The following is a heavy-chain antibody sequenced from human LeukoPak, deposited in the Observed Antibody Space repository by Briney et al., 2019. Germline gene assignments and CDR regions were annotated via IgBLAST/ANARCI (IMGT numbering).Heavy chain of an antibody. D-gene: IGHD6-13*01. CDR3: ARDLNVCSWYWERPGGFDY. CDR1: GDSVSSNSAA. V-gene: IGHV6-1*01. Sequence: SQTLSLTCAISGDSVSSNSAAWNWVRQSPSRGLEWLGRTYYRSKWYNDYAVSVKSRITINPDTSKNQFSLQLNSVTPEDTAVYYCARDLNVCSWYWERPGGFDYWGQGTLVTVSS. J-gene: IGHJ4*02. CDR2: TYYRSKWYN.